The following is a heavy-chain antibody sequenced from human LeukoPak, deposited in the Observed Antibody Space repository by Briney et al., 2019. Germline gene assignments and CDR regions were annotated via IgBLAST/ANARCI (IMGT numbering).Heavy chain of an antibody. CDR2: INHSGST. V-gene: IGHV4-34*01. J-gene: IGHJ4*02. Sequence: SETLSLTCAVYGGSFSGYYWSWIRQPPGKGLEWIGEINHSGSTNYNPSLKSRVTISVDTSKNQFSLKLSSVTAEDTAVYYCARGRSTWHLDYWGQGTLVTVSS. D-gene: IGHD1-26*01. CDR3: ARGRSTWHLDY. CDR1: GGSFSGYY.